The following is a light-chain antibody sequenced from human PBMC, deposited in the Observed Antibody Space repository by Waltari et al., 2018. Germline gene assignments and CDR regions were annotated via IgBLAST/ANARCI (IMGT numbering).Light chain of an antibody. Sequence: DIQMTQSPSSLSASVGDRVTITCRASRRVSTNLNWYQQKPGKGPRLLIYAASSLQGGVPPRFRGRGSGTDFTLTISSLQPEDFATYSCQQSFNVPYTFGQGTKLEL. V-gene: IGKV1-39*01. CDR3: QQSFNVPYT. CDR2: AAS. CDR1: RRVSTN. J-gene: IGKJ2*01.